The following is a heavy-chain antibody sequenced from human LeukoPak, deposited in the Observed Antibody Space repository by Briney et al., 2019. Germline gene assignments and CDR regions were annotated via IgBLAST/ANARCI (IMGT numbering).Heavy chain of an antibody. CDR3: ARDEDWSGYYGAFDI. CDR2: IWYDGSNK. J-gene: IGHJ3*02. CDR1: GFPFSSYG. Sequence: GGSLRLSCAASGFPFSSYGMHWVRQAPGRGLEWVAIIWYDGSNKYYADSVKGRFTISRDNSKNTLYLQMNSLRAEDTAVYYCARDEDWSGYYGAFDIWGQGTMVTVSS. V-gene: IGHV3-33*01. D-gene: IGHD3-3*01.